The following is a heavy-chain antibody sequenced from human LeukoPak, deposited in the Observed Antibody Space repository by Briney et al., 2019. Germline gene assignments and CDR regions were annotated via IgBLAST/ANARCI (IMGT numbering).Heavy chain of an antibody. J-gene: IGHJ4*02. CDR2: INHSGST. Sequence: SETLSLTCAVYGGSFSGYYWSWIRQPPGKGLEWIGEINHSGSTNYNPSLKSRVTISVDTSKNQFSLKLSSVTAADTAVYYCARVGRRDGYNHRYYFDYWGQGTLVTVSS. V-gene: IGHV4-34*01. CDR1: GGSFSGYY. D-gene: IGHD5-24*01. CDR3: ARVGRRDGYNHRYYFDY.